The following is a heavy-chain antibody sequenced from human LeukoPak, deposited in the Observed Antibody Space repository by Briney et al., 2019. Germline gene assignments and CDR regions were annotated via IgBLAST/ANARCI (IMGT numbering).Heavy chain of an antibody. CDR1: GGSITTYY. D-gene: IGHD5-24*01. CDR2: ISYSRGT. CDR3: ARHRYNFALDY. V-gene: IGHV4-59*08. J-gene: IGHJ4*02. Sequence: SETLSLTCTVSGGSITTYYWSWIRQPPGKGLEWIGYISYSRGTNYNPSLKSRVTISIDTSRNQFSLKLSSVTAADTAVFYCARHRYNFALDYWGQGTLFAVSS.